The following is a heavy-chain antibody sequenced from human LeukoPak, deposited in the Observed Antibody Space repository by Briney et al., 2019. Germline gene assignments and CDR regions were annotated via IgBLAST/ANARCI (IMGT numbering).Heavy chain of an antibody. CDR1: GYTFTSYG. CDR3: ARRYSSGWYRDDAFDI. Sequence: ASVKVSCKASGYTFTSYGFSWVRQAPGQGLEWMGWINPNSGGTNYAQKFQGRVTMTRDTSISTAYMELSRLRSDDTAVYYCARRYSSGWYRDDAFDIWGQGTMVTVSS. V-gene: IGHV1-2*02. D-gene: IGHD6-19*01. CDR2: INPNSGGT. J-gene: IGHJ3*02.